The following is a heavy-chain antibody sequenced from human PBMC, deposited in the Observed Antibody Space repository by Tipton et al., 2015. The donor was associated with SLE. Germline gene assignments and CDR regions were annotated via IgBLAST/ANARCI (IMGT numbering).Heavy chain of an antibody. Sequence: TLSLTCTVSGGSIRSGGYYWSWIRQPPGKGLEWIGYIYYSGSTYYNPSLKRPVTISVDTSKNQFSLKLSSVTAADTAVYYCARLGVTMVRGVREDYFDYWGQGTLVTVSS. CDR1: GGSIRSGGYY. CDR3: ARLGVTMVRGVREDYFDY. CDR2: IYYSGST. D-gene: IGHD3-10*01. J-gene: IGHJ4*02. V-gene: IGHV4-31*01.